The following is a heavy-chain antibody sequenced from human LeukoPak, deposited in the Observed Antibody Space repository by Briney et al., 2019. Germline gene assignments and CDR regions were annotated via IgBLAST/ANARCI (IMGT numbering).Heavy chain of an antibody. CDR2: ISYDGSRK. V-gene: IGHV3-30*18. CDR3: AKPYYYDRSGSGVNHFDY. CDR1: GFTFSSYG. D-gene: IGHD3-22*01. J-gene: IGHJ4*02. Sequence: GRSLRLSCAASGFTFSSYGIHWVRQAPGKGLEWVAVISYDGSRKYYADSVKGRFTISRDNSKNTLYLQMNSLRAENTAVYYCAKPYYYDRSGSGVNHFDYWGQGTLVTVSS.